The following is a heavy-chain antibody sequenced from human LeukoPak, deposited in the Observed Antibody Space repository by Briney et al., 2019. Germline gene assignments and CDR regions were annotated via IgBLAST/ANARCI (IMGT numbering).Heavy chain of an antibody. V-gene: IGHV3-74*01. Sequence: PGGSLRLSCAASGFTFSSYWMHWVRQAPGKGLVWVSRINSDGSSTSYADSVKGRFTISRDNAKNTLYLQMNSLRAEDTAVYYCAGAYYDSSGYCGYWGQGTLVTVSS. CDR1: GFTFSSYW. J-gene: IGHJ4*02. CDR2: INSDGSST. CDR3: AGAYYDSSGYCGY. D-gene: IGHD3-22*01.